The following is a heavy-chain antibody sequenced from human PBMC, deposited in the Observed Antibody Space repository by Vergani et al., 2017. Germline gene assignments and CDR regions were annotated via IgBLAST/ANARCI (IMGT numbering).Heavy chain of an antibody. CDR3: ARQKDYYMDV. CDR1: GFDFSQAW. CDR2: IYYSGTT. V-gene: IGHV4-31*02. J-gene: IGHJ6*03. Sequence: VRLVESGGGLVKPGGSLRLSCQVSGFDFSQAWMNWVRQRPGMGLDWIGYIYYSGTTYYNPSLESRLTISLDTSENHLSLKLTSVTAADTAVYYCARQKDYYMDVWGKGATVTVS.